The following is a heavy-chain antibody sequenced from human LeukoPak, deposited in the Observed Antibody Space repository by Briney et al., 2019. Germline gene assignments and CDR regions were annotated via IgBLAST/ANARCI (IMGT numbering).Heavy chain of an antibody. Sequence: ASVKVSXKASGGTFSSYAISWVRQAPGQGLEWKGRIIPIFGTANYAQKFQGRVTITTDESTSTAYMELSSLRSEDTAVYYCARVRDYGDYGSLDYWGQGTLVTVSS. V-gene: IGHV1-69*05. J-gene: IGHJ4*02. D-gene: IGHD4-17*01. CDR1: GGTFSSYA. CDR3: ARVRDYGDYGSLDY. CDR2: IIPIFGTA.